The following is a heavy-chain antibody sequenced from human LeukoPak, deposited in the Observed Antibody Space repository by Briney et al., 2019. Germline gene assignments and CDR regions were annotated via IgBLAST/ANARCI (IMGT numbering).Heavy chain of an antibody. J-gene: IGHJ4*02. CDR2: ISSSGSTI. D-gene: IGHD2-15*01. V-gene: IGHV3-48*03. CDR1: GFTFSSYE. CDR3: ARRLIIGWYFDY. Sequence: GGSLRLSCAASGFTFSSYEMNWVRQAPGKGLEWVSYISSSGSTIYYADSVKGRFTISRDNAKNSLYLQMNSLRAEDTAVYYCARRLIIGWYFDYWGQGTLVTVSS.